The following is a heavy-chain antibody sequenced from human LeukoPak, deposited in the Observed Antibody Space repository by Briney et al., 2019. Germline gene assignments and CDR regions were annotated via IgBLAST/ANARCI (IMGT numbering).Heavy chain of an antibody. D-gene: IGHD2-8*01. V-gene: IGHV4-39*07. CDR3: ARGYCTNAVCSLGPTQA. J-gene: IGHJ4*02. CDR2: IYSSGST. CDR1: GGSISSSSDY. Sequence: PSETLSLTCTVSGGSISSSSDYWGWIRQPPGKGLEWIGSIYSSGSTYYNPSLKSRVTISVDTSNNQFSLKLSSVTAADTAIYYCARGYCTNAVCSLGPTQAWGQGTLVTVSS.